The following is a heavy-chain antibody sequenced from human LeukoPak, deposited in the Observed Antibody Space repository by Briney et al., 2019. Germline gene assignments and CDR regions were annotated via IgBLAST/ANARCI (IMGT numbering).Heavy chain of an antibody. CDR2: IYYSGST. CDR3: ARGRPPHDYGTLFDY. CDR1: GGAITGYY. Sequence: SETLSLTCTVSGGAITGYYWSWIRQPPGKGLEWGGYIYYSGSTNYNTSLKRGVTISVEKSKKQFSLNLSSVTAADTAVYYCARGRPPHDYGTLFDYWGQGTLVTVSS. V-gene: IGHV4-59*01. J-gene: IGHJ4*02. D-gene: IGHD4-17*01.